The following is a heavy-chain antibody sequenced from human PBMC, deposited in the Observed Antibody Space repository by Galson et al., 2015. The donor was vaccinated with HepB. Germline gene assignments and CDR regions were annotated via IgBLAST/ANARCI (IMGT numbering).Heavy chain of an antibody. J-gene: IGHJ6*02. Sequence: SVKVSCKASGCTFSSYAISWVRQAPGQGLEWMGGIIPIFGTANYAQKFQGRVTITADESTSTAYMELSSLRSEDTAVYYCARVPGEMGQNYYYYYGMDVWGQGTTVTVSS. CDR1: GCTFSSYA. CDR2: IIPIFGTA. D-gene: IGHD3-10*01. V-gene: IGHV1-69*13. CDR3: ARVPGEMGQNYYYYYGMDV.